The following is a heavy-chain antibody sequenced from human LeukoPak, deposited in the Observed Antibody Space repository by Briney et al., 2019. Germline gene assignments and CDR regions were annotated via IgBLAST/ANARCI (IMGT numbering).Heavy chain of an antibody. CDR1: GFTFSSYS. V-gene: IGHV3-21*03. Sequence: SGGSLRLSCAASGFTFSSYSMNWVRQAPGKGLEWVSSISSSSSYIYYADSVKGRFTISRDNAKNSLYLQMNSLRAEDTAVYYCARDMGSSGYYYRAFDIWGQGTMVTVSS. D-gene: IGHD3-22*01. CDR2: ISSSSSYI. CDR3: ARDMGSSGYYYRAFDI. J-gene: IGHJ3*02.